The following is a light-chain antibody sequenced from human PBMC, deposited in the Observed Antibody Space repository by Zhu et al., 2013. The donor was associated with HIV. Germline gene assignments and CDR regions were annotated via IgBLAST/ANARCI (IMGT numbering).Light chain of an antibody. V-gene: IGKV3-20*01. CDR1: QSVSSN. Sequence: EILMTLSPATLSVSPGERATLSCRASQSVSSNLAWYQQKRGQAPRLLMYGASSRATGIPDRFSGSGSGTDFSLTISRVEPEDFAVYYCQQYGRSPLTFGGGTTVEIK. CDR2: GAS. CDR3: QQYGRSPLT. J-gene: IGKJ4*01.